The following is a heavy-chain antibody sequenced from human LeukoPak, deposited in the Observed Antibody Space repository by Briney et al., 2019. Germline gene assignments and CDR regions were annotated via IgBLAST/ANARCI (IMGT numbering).Heavy chain of an antibody. CDR1: GFTFSNHG. CDR2: SPSGDIT. CDR3: AKDDAWLRFGE. J-gene: IGHJ4*02. D-gene: IGHD3-10*01. Sequence: PGGSLRLSCAASGFTFSNHGMNWVRQAPGKGLEWVSGSPSGDITYYADSVKGRFTISRDNSKNTLYLEVISLTAEDTAVYYCAKDDAWLRFGEWSQGTLVTVSS. V-gene: IGHV3-23*01.